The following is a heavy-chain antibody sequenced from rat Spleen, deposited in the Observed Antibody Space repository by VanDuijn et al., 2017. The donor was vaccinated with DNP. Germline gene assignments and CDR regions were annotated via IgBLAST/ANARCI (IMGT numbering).Heavy chain of an antibody. Sequence: EVQLVESGGDLVQPGRSLKLSCVASGFTFSNSWMYWIRQAPGKGLEWVASISYDGGSPYYRDSVKGRFTISRDNATSNLYLQMESLRSEDTATYYCAKGVATFDYWGQGVMVTVSS. J-gene: IGHJ2*01. CDR1: GFTFSNSW. CDR3: AKGVATFDY. CDR2: ISYDGGSP. D-gene: IGHD1-3*01. V-gene: IGHV5-58*01.